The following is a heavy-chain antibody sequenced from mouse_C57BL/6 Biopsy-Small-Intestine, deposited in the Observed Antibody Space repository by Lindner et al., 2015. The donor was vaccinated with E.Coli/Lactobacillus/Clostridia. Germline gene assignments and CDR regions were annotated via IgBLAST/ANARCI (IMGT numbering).Heavy chain of an antibody. CDR3: AREGYDYDGYAMDY. Sequence: VQLQESGPELVKPGASVKMSCKASGYSFTGYFMNWVKQSHGKSLEWIGRISPYNGDTFYNQKFKGKATLTVDKSSSTVHMELRSLTSEDSALYYCAREGYDYDGYAMDYWGQGTSVTVSS. D-gene: IGHD2-4*01. CDR2: ISPYNGDT. J-gene: IGHJ4*01. CDR1: GYSFTGYF. V-gene: IGHV1-20*01.